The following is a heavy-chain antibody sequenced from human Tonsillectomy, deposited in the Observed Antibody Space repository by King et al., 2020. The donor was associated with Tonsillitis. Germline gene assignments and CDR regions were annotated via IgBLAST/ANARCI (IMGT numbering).Heavy chain of an antibody. CDR2: ITPVLGTA. D-gene: IGHD6-19*01. Sequence: QLVQSGAEVKKPGSSVKVSCKASGGTFNNYAISWVRQAPGQGLEWMGRITPVLGTAKYAQKFQGRIMITADKATSTVNMEMSSLTSEDTAIYFCARTLAATRGYYFDYWGQGSPVTVSS. V-gene: IGHV1-69*04. CDR1: GGTFNNYA. CDR3: ARTLAATRGYYFDY. J-gene: IGHJ4*02.